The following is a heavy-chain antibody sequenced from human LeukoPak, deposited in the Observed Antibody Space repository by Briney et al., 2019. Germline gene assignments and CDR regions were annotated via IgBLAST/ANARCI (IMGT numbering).Heavy chain of an antibody. Sequence: ASVKVSCKASGYTFTSYGISWVRQAPGQGLEWMGWISAYNGNTNYAQKLQGRVTMTTDTSTSTAYMELRSLRSDDTAVYYCARDTYYDSWSGYLNWFDPWGQGTLVTVSS. CDR3: ARDTYYDSWSGYLNWFDP. J-gene: IGHJ5*02. CDR2: ISAYNGNT. V-gene: IGHV1-18*01. D-gene: IGHD3-3*01. CDR1: GYTFTSYG.